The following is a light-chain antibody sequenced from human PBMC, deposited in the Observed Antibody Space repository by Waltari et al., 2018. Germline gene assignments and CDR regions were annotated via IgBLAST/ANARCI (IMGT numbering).Light chain of an antibody. CDR1: NNDVGTYDL. Sequence: QSALTQPASMSASPGQSITISCTATNNDVGTYDLVSWYQQHPGRAPKLLIFQGTMRPSEVTCRFSGAELADTASLKISGRQPEDEADYDCCSYAGTWLFGGGTKVTVL. CDR2: QGT. V-gene: IGLV2-23*01. J-gene: IGLJ3*02. CDR3: CSYAGTWL.